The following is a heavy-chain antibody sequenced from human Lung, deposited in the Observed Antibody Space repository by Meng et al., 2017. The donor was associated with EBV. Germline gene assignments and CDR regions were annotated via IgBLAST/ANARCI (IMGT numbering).Heavy chain of an antibody. CDR1: VFIFSNYN. Sequence: EVQLVESGGGLVKPGESLRLSCAAYVFIFSNYNMNWVRQAPGKGLEWVSSISSGNSYIYYADSVKGRFSISRDNAKNSLSLQMNSLRAEDTAVYYCARLSGTGWFDPWGQGTLVTVSS. CDR2: ISSGNSYI. D-gene: IGHD1-7*01. CDR3: ARLSGTGWFDP. V-gene: IGHV3-21*02. J-gene: IGHJ5*02.